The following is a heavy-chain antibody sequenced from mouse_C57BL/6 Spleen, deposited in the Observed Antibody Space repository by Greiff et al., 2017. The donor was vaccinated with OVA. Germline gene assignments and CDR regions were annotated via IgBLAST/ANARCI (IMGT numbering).Heavy chain of an antibody. CDR3: ARSGDSGGDYAMDY. J-gene: IGHJ4*01. D-gene: IGHD3-1*01. CDR2: IYPRDGST. Sequence: QVQLKQPGAELVKPGASVKMSCKASGYTFTSYDINWVKQRPGQGLEWIGWIYPRDGSTKYNEKFKGKATLTVDTSSSTAYMELHSLTSEDSAVYFCARSGDSGGDYAMDYWGQGTSVTVSS. CDR1: GYTFTSYD. V-gene: IGHV1-85*01.